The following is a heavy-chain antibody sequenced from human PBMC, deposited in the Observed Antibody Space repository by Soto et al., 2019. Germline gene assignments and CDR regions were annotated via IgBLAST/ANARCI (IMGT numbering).Heavy chain of an antibody. Sequence: GGSLSLSCAASGFTFSSYAMSWVRQAPGQGLEWVSAISGSGGSTYYADSVKGRFTISRDNSKNTLYLQMNSLRAEDTAVYYCAKGESEGYDFWSGYYSYYGMDVWGQGTPVTVSS. J-gene: IGHJ6*02. D-gene: IGHD3-3*01. V-gene: IGHV3-23*01. CDR3: AKGESEGYDFWSGYYSYYGMDV. CDR1: GFTFSSYA. CDR2: ISGSGGST.